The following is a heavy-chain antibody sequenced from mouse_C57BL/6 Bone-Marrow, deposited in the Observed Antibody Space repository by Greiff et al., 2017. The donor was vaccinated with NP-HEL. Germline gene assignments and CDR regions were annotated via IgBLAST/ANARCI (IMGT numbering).Heavy chain of an antibody. D-gene: IGHD4-1*01. CDR1: GYTFTDYY. CDR2: INPYNGGT. V-gene: IGHV1-19*01. J-gene: IGHJ3*01. Sequence: VQLQQSGPVLVKPGASVKMSCKASGYTFTDYYMNWVKQSHGKSLEWIGVINPYNGGTSYNQKFKGKATLTVDKSSSTAYMELNSLTSEDSAVYYCAREKSGRGFNWCFAYWGQGTLVTVSA. CDR3: AREKSGRGFNWCFAY.